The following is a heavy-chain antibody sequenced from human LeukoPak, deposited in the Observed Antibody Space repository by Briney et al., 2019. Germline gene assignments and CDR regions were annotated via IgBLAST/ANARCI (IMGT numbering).Heavy chain of an antibody. CDR1: GFTFSSYG. CDR2: IWDNGSHE. J-gene: IGHJ4*02. D-gene: IGHD1-1*01. V-gene: IGHV3-33*01. CDR3: ARGKVPDY. Sequence: PGGSLRLSCAVSGFTFSSYGMHWVRQAPGKGLEWVAVIWDNGSHEDYADSVKGRFTISRDNAKYTLYLQLNSLRDEDTAVYYCARGKVPDYWGQGTLVTVSS.